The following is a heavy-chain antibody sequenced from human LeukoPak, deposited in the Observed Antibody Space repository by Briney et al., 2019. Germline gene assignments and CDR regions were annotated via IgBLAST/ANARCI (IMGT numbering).Heavy chain of an antibody. CDR2: IYSGGST. D-gene: IGHD5-18*01. CDR3: ARRNTAMAADY. J-gene: IGHJ4*02. V-gene: IGHV3-66*02. Sequence: GGSLRLSCAAPGFTVSSNYMSWVRQAPGKGLEWVSVIYSGGSTYYADSVKGRFTISRDNSKNTLYLQMNSLRAEDTAVYYCARRNTAMAADYWGQGTLVTVSS. CDR1: GFTVSSNY.